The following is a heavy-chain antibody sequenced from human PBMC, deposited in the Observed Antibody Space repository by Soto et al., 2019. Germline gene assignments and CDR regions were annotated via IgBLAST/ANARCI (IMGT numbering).Heavy chain of an antibody. CDR3: ARDAVAGPPYFDY. CDR2: IIPILGIA. Sequence: SVKVSCKASGGTFSSYTISWVRQAPGQGLEWMGRIIPILGIANYAQKFQGRVTITADKSTSTAYMELSSLRSEDTAVYYCARDAVAGPPYFDYWGQGTLVTVSS. CDR1: GGTFSSYT. V-gene: IGHV1-69*04. D-gene: IGHD6-19*01. J-gene: IGHJ4*02.